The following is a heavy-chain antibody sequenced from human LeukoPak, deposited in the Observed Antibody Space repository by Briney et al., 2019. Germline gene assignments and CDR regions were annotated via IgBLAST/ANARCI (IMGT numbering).Heavy chain of an antibody. CDR2: IYSGGST. J-gene: IGHJ4*02. D-gene: IGHD6-13*01. Sequence: PGGSLRLSCAASGFTVSSNYMSWVRQAPGKGLEWVSTIYSGGSTYFADSVKGRFTISRDNSKNTLYLQMNSLRAEDTALYYCARVPVASWIQLDSWGQGTLVTVSS. V-gene: IGHV3-53*01. CDR1: GFTVSSNY. CDR3: ARVPVASWIQLDS.